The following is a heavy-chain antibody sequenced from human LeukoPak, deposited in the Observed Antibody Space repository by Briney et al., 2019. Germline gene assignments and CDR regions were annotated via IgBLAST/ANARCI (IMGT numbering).Heavy chain of an antibody. J-gene: IGHJ6*03. CDR1: GFTFSNAW. V-gene: IGHV3-15*01. CDR2: IKSKTDGGTT. CDR3: TTRDGDYVRYYYYYMDV. Sequence: PGGSLRLSCASSGFTFSNAWMSWVRQAPGKGLEWVGRIKSKTDGGTTDYAAPVKGRFTISRDDSKNTLYLQMNSLKTEDTAVYYCTTRDGDYVRYYYYYMDVWGKGTTVTVSS. D-gene: IGHD4-17*01.